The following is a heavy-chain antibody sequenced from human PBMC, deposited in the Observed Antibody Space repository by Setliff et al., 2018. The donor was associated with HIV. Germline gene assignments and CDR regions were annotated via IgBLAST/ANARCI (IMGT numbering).Heavy chain of an antibody. Sequence: PSETLSLTCSVSSGSMTGHYWTWVRQPPGKGLESIGYLHSLGSSRVSDTPNYSPSLKSRITISLDTSKRQFSLTMTSVTAADTAVYYCARGLSSQTYWGTRPLGLDYWGQGSLVTVSS. D-gene: IGHD2-2*01. J-gene: IGHJ4*01. CDR2: LHSLGSSRVSDTP. V-gene: IGHV4-4*08. CDR1: SGSMTGHY. CDR3: ARGLSSQTYWGTRPLGLDY.